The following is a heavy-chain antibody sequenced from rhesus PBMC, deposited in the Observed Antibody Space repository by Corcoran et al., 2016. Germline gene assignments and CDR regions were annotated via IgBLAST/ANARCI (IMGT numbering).Heavy chain of an antibody. CDR1: GGSISSHW. J-gene: IGHJ4*01. V-gene: IGHV4-173*01. CDR3: ASYGSNYVFDY. CDR2: ISGSGVRT. Sequence: QLQLQESGPGLVKPSETLSLTCAVHGGSISSHWWSWIRQPPGKGLEWIGRISGSGVRTSYNPALKSLVTISTDTSKNQLSLKLISVTAADTAVYYCASYGSNYVFDYWGQGVLVTVSS. D-gene: IGHD4-29*01.